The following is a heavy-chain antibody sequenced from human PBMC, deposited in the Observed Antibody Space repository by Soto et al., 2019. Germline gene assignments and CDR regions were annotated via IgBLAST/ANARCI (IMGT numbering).Heavy chain of an antibody. CDR2: IIPIFGTA. Sequence: QVQLVQSGAEVKKPGSSVKVSCKASGGTFSSYAISWVRQAPGQGLEWMGGIIPIFGTANYAQKFQGRVTITADETTSTAYMELSSLSSEDTAVYYCARIGRRYSSSGNWFDPWGQGTLVTVSS. J-gene: IGHJ5*02. V-gene: IGHV1-69*01. CDR1: GGTFSSYA. CDR3: ARIGRRYSSSGNWFDP. D-gene: IGHD6-13*01.